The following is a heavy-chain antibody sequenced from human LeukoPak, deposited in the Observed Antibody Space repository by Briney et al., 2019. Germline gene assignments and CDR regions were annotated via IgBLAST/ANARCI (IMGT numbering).Heavy chain of an antibody. J-gene: IGHJ4*02. V-gene: IGHV3-48*04. Sequence: PGGSLRLSCAASGFTFSSYSMNWIRQAPGKGLEWVSYISSSGSTIYYADSVKGRFTISRDNAKNSLYLQMNSLRAEDTAVYYCARDPTYSSSWSDYWGQGTLVTVSS. CDR3: ARDPTYSSSWSDY. D-gene: IGHD6-13*01. CDR1: GFTFSSYS. CDR2: ISSSGSTI.